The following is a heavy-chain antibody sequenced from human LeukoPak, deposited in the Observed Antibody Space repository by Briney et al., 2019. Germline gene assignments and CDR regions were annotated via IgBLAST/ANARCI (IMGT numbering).Heavy chain of an antibody. CDR2: IYYTGST. V-gene: IGHV4-59*08. CDR3: ARHRGGGSYYQGYFDY. CDR1: GGSIRSYY. J-gene: IGHJ4*02. Sequence: SETLSLTCTVSGGSIRSYYWSWIRQPPGKGLDWIGYIYYTGSTKYNPSLKSRATISVDTSKNQFSLKLSSVTDADTAVYYCARHRGGGSYYQGYFDYWGQGTLVTVSS. D-gene: IGHD1-26*01.